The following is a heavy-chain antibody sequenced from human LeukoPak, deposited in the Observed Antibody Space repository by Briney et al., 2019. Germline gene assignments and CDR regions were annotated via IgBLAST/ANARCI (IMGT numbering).Heavy chain of an antibody. V-gene: IGHV1-18*04. CDR1: GYTFTSYY. Sequence: ASVKVSCKASGYTFTSYYMHWVRQAPGQGLEWVGWISAYNGNTNYAQKLQGRVTMTTDTSTSTAYMELRSLRSDDTAVYYCARVDPRMGFDPWGQGTLVTVSS. D-gene: IGHD1-14*01. CDR2: ISAYNGNT. J-gene: IGHJ5*02. CDR3: ARVDPRMGFDP.